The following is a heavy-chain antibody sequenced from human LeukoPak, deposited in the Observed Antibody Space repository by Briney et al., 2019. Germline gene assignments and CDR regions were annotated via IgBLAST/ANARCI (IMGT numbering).Heavy chain of an antibody. Sequence: GGSLRLSCAASGFTFDDYGMSWVRQAPGKGLEWVFGINWNGGSTGYADSVKGRFTISRDNAKNSLYLQRNSLRAEDTALYYCARGLVPIFGVVNLFDYWGQGTLVTVSS. CDR3: ARGLVPIFGVVNLFDY. CDR2: INWNGGST. J-gene: IGHJ4*02. D-gene: IGHD3-3*01. CDR1: GFTFDDYG. V-gene: IGHV3-20*04.